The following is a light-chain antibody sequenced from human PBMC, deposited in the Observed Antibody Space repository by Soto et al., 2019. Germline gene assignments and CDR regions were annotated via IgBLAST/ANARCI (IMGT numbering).Light chain of an antibody. Sequence: QSVLTQSPSASASLGASVKLTCTVSSGHSSYAIAWHRQQPEKGPRYLLKVNTDGSHSKGDGIPDRFSGSSSGAEHYLTISSLQSEDEADYYCQTWGTVSMIFGGGTQLTVL. CDR3: QTWGTVSMI. J-gene: IGLJ7*01. V-gene: IGLV4-69*01. CDR1: SGHSSYA. CDR2: VNTDGSH.